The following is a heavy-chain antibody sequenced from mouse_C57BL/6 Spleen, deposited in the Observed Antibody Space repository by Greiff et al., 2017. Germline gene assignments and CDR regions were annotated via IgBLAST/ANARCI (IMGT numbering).Heavy chain of an antibody. CDR3: AKSPPYGSSHWYFDV. D-gene: IGHD1-1*01. J-gene: IGHJ1*03. V-gene: IGHV1-4*01. CDR1: GYTFTSYT. Sequence: VQLQQSGAELARPGASVKMSCKASGYTFTSYTMHWVKQRPGQGLEWIGYINPSSGYTKYNQKFKDKATLTADKSSSTAYMQLSSLTSEDSAVYYCAKSPPYGSSHWYFDVWGTGTTVTVSS. CDR2: INPSSGYT.